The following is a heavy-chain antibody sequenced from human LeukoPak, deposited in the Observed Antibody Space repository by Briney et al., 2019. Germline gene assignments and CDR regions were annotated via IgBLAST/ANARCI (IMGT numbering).Heavy chain of an antibody. Sequence: GSSVKVSCKASGGTFSSYTISWVRQAPGQGLEWMGRIIPILGIANYAQKFQGRVTITADKSTSTAYVELSSLRSEDTAVYYCARGIGCPSCYTSYYYYMDVWGKGTTVTVSS. CDR1: GGTFSSYT. D-gene: IGHD2-2*02. CDR3: ARGIGCPSCYTSYYYYMDV. V-gene: IGHV1-69*02. CDR2: IIPILGIA. J-gene: IGHJ6*03.